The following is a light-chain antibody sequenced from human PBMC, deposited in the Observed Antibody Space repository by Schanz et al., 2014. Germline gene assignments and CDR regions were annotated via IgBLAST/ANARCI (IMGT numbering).Light chain of an antibody. Sequence: QSALTQPASVSGSPGQSITISCTGTSSDVGSYYLVSWYQHHPGKAPKLMIYEGSKRPSGVSNRFSGSKSGNTASLTISGLQAEDEADYYCCSYAGGSIFVIFGGGTKLTVL. CDR1: SSDVGSYYL. V-gene: IGLV2-23*03. CDR2: EGS. CDR3: CSYAGGSIFVI. J-gene: IGLJ2*01.